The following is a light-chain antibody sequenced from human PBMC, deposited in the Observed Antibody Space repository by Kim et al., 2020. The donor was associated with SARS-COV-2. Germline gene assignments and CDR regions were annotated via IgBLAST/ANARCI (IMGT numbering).Light chain of an antibody. V-gene: IGLV6-57*04. J-gene: IGLJ2*01. CDR3: QSYDNNYRAV. CDR2: EDN. Sequence: NFMLSQPHSVSGSPGKTVPISCTRSSDKIGSAYVQWYQQRPGSAPTTVIDEDNQRPAGVPARFSGSIDRSSNAASLTISGLKSEYESDYYCQSYDNNYRAVFGGGTKVTVL. CDR1: SDKIGSAY.